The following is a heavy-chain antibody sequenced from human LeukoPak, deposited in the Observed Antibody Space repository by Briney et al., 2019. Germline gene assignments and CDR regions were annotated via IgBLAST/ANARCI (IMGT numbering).Heavy chain of an antibody. V-gene: IGHV3-49*04. D-gene: IGHD3-10*01. CDR3: TGSFGELSFFDY. J-gene: IGHJ4*02. CDR1: GFTFGDYG. CDR2: IRSKAYGGTT. Sequence: GGSLRLSCTASGFTFGDYGMSWVRQAPGKGLEWVGFIRSKAYGGTTEYAASVRGRFTISRDDSKSIAYLQMNSLKTEDTAVYFCTGSFGELSFFDYWGQGTLVTVSS.